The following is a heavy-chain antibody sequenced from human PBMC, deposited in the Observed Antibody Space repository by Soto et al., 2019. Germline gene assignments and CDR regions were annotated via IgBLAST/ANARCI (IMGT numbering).Heavy chain of an antibody. CDR1: GYTFTTFW. CDR2: IYPGDAHT. V-gene: IGHV5-51*01. D-gene: IGHD3-10*01. J-gene: IGHJ6*02. CDR3: ARLPTGRTVTDHGMDV. Sequence: GESLKISCKGSGYTFTTFWIAWVRQMPGKGLEWMGIIYPGDAHTRYSPSFQGQVTISADKSISTAYLQWSSLKASDTAMYYCARLPTGRTVTDHGMDVWGQGTAVTVSS.